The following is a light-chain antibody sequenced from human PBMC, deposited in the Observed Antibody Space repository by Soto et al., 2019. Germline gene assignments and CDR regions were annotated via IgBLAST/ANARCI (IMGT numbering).Light chain of an antibody. Sequence: QSALAQPASVSGSPGQSITISCTGTSSDVGGYNYVSWCQQHPGKAPKLMIYEVSNRPSGISNRFSGSKSGNTASLTISGLQPEDEADYYCSSYTSSNTDVFGTGTKVTVL. CDR2: EVS. CDR1: SSDVGGYNY. J-gene: IGLJ1*01. CDR3: SSYTSSNTDV. V-gene: IGLV2-14*01.